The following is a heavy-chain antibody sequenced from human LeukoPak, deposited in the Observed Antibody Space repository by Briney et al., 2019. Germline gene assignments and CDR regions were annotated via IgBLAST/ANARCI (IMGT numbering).Heavy chain of an antibody. J-gene: IGHJ4*02. CDR2: ISAYNGNT. V-gene: IGHV1-18*01. Sequence: ASVKVSCKASGYTFTIYGISWVRQAPGQGLEWMGWISAYNGNTNYAQKLQGRVTMTTDTSTSTAYMELRSLRSDDTAVYYCARHRSDFYSYDYWGQGTLVTVSS. CDR3: ARHRSDFYSYDY. CDR1: GYTFTIYG. D-gene: IGHD2-15*01.